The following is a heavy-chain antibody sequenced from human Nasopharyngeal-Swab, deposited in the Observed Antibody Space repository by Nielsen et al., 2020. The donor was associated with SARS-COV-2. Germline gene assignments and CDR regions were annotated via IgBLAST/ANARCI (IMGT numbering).Heavy chain of an antibody. D-gene: IGHD6-13*01. V-gene: IGHV2-70*01. CDR3: ARIRRQQLANGVGWFDP. CDR2: IDWDDDK. J-gene: IGHJ5*02. Sequence: SGPTLVKPTPTLTLTCTFSGSSLSTSGMCVSWIRQPPGKALEWLALIDWDDDKYYSTSLKTRLTISKDTSKNQVVLTMINMDPVDTATYYCARIRRQQLANGVGWFDPWGQGTLVTVSS. CDR1: GSSLSTSGMC.